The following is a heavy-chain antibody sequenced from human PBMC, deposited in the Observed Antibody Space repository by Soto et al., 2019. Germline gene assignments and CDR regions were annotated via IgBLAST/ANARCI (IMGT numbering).Heavy chain of an antibody. J-gene: IGHJ4*02. Sequence: QVQLVQSGPEVKKPGASVRVSCMTSGYAFTSYGVNWVRQVPGQGLEWMGWIAPHSGLTTYLPKFQGRVTITADPSTNTDYMELTSLSSDDTGIYFCARAATGSYHTAYWGQGTVVTVSA. CDR2: IAPHSGLT. CDR3: ARAATGSYHTAY. V-gene: IGHV1-18*04. CDR1: GYAFTSYG. D-gene: IGHD3-10*01.